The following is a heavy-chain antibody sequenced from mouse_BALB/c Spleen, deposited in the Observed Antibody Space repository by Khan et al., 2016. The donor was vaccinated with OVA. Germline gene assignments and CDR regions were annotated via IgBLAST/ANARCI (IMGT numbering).Heavy chain of an antibody. CDR1: GFTFNRYA. J-gene: IGHJ4*01. CDR2: ISSGGSYT. V-gene: IGHV5-9-3*01. D-gene: IGHD2-3*01. Sequence: VELVESGGGLVKPGGSLKLSCAAPGFTFNRYAMSWFRQTPEKRLEWFATISSGGSYTYYPDSVKGRFTISRANAKNTPYLQMSSLRSEDTAVYYCASSDGYYGRGAMDYWGQGTSVTVSS. CDR3: ASSDGYYGRGAMDY.